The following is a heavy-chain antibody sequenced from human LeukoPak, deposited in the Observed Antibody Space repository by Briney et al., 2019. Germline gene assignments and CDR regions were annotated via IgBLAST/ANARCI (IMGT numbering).Heavy chain of an antibody. CDR3: AIMHGYYDGTGYWVQ. CDR1: GFTFASYG. V-gene: IGHV3-23*01. D-gene: IGHD3-22*01. CDR2: ITTNGGRT. J-gene: IGHJ1*01. Sequence: GGSLRLSCAASGFTFASYGMSWVRQAPGKGLEWVSFITTNGGRTSYADSVEGRFTISRDNPRNTLYMQMNSLRDEDTAVYYCAIMHGYYDGTGYWVQWGQGTLVTVSP.